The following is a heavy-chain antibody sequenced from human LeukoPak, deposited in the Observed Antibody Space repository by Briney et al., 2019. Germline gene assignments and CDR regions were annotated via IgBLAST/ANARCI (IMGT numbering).Heavy chain of an antibody. Sequence: GGSLRLSCAASGFTFDDYCMSWVRQAPGKGLEWVSDINWNGGSTGYADSVKGRFTISRDNAKNSLYLQMNSLRAEDTAVYYCARAGRRGYCSSTSCRGALDPWGQGTLVTVSS. CDR2: INWNGGST. CDR3: ARAGRRGYCSSTSCRGALDP. J-gene: IGHJ5*02. CDR1: GFTFDDYC. D-gene: IGHD2-2*01. V-gene: IGHV3-20*04.